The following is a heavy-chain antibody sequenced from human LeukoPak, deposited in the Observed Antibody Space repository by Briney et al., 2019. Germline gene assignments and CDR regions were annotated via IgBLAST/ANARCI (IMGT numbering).Heavy chain of an antibody. V-gene: IGHV4-34*01. D-gene: IGHD1-26*01. CDR1: GGSFSGYY. J-gene: IGHJ4*02. CDR2: INHSGST. CDR3: ASQIVGATRGIDY. Sequence: PSETLSLTCAVYGGSFSGYYWSWIRQPPGKGLEWIGEINHSGSTNYNPSLKSRVTISVDTSKNQFSLKLSSVTAADTAVYYCASQIVGATRGIDYWGQGTLVTVSS.